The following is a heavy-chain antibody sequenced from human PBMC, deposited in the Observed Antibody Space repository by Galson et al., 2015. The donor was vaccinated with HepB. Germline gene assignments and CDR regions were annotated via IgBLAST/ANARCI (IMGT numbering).Heavy chain of an antibody. V-gene: IGHV4-4*07. CDR3: ARVFGGNALDF. D-gene: IGHD4-23*01. CDR1: GSILSSYY. CDR2: VYKSGST. Sequence: LRLSCAASGSILSSYYWSWIRQPAGRGLEWIGRVYKSGSTYYNPSLKSRVTLSIDTSKNHFSLTLTSVTAADTAVYYCARVFGGNALDFWGQGILVTVSS. J-gene: IGHJ4*02.